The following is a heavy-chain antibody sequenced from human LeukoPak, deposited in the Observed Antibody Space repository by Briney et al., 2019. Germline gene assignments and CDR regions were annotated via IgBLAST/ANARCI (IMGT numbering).Heavy chain of an antibody. J-gene: IGHJ4*02. Sequence: SETLSLTCSVSGGSISRGDYYWGWIRQPPGKGLEGIGNIYYTGNTYYNPSLKSRVTISVDTSKNQFSLKLSSVTAADTAVYYCARQLGTPSTSVVEFWGQGTLVTVSS. V-gene: IGHV4-39*01. CDR3: ARQLGTPSTSVVEF. D-gene: IGHD5/OR15-5a*01. CDR2: IYYTGNT. CDR1: GGSISRGDYY.